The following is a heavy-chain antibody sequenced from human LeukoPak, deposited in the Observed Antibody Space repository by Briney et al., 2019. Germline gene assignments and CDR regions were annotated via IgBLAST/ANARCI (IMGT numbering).Heavy chain of an antibody. J-gene: IGHJ1*01. V-gene: IGHV1-69*13. CDR1: GGTFGSYA. CDR3: ARADFTGYSSSPPAEYFQH. CDR2: IIPIFGTA. D-gene: IGHD6-13*01. Sequence: ASVKVSCKASGGTFGSYAISWVRQAPGQGLEWMGGIIPIFGTANYAQKFQGRVTITADESTSTAYMELSSLRSEDTAVYHCARADFTGYSSSPPAEYFQHWGQGTLVTVSS.